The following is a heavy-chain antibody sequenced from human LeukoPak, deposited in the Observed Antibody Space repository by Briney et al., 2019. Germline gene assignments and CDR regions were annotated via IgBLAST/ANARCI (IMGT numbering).Heavy chain of an antibody. Sequence: PGRSLRLSCAASGFTLSTYAMHWVRQAPGKGLEWVAVISYDGSNKYYADSVKGRFTISRDNSKNTLYLQMNSLRAEDTAVYYCAKDSYGYRPYYFDYWGQGTLVTVSS. V-gene: IGHV3-30*04. CDR2: ISYDGSNK. CDR3: AKDSYGYRPYYFDY. CDR1: GFTLSTYA. J-gene: IGHJ4*02. D-gene: IGHD5-18*01.